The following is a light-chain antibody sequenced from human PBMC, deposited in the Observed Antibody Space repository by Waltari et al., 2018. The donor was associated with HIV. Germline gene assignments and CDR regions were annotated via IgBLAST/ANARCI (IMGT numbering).Light chain of an antibody. CDR1: YSNIGNNY. J-gene: IGLJ2*01. CDR2: DNN. Sequence: QSVLPPPPSVSAAPGQKVTISCSETYSNIGNNYVAWYQQLPGTAPKLLIYDNNQRPSGIPDRFSGSKSGTSATLGITGLQTGDEADYYCGTWDTNLSVLLFGGGTKLSVL. V-gene: IGLV1-51*01. CDR3: GTWDTNLSVLL.